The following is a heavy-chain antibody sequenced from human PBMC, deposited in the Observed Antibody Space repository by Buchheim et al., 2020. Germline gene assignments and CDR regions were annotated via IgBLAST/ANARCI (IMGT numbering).Heavy chain of an antibody. D-gene: IGHD3-10*01. CDR2: INHSGST. CDR3: ARSRRWFGAINTLDY. J-gene: IGHJ4*02. CDR1: GGSFSGYY. V-gene: IGHV4-34*01. Sequence: QVQLQQWGAGLLKPSETLSLTCAVYGGSFSGYYWSWIRQPPGKGLEWIGEINHSGSTNYNPSLKSRVTISVDTSKNQFSLKLSSVTAADTAVYYCARSRRWFGAINTLDYWGQGTL.